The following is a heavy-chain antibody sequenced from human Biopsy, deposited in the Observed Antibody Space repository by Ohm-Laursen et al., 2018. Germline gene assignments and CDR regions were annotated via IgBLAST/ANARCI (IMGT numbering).Heavy chain of an antibody. CDR3: ARGSNEYGGLYFPH. CDR1: SGSFTGHY. V-gene: IGHV4-59*11. CDR2: IPYTGYT. Sequence: SQTLSLPCSVSSGSFTGHYWTWVPQPPGKGLVWSGHIPYTGYTSNKSSLKSRVTISLDTSRKHFPLRLTSLDAADTAVYYCARGSNEYGGLYFPHWGQGTLVTVSS. J-gene: IGHJ1*01. D-gene: IGHD4-23*01.